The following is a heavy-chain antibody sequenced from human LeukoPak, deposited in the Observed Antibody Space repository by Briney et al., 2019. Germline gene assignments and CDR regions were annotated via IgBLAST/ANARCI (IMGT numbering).Heavy chain of an antibody. J-gene: IGHJ3*02. V-gene: IGHV4-61*01. Sequence: SETLSLTCTVSGGSISSSTYSWSWIRQPPGKGLEWIGYIYYSGSTNYNPSLKSRVTISVDTSKNQFSLKLSSVTAADTAVYYCARVPREFQLRYFDWLSRSNDAFDIWGQGTMVTVSS. CDR2: IYYSGST. CDR3: ARVPREFQLRYFDWLSRSNDAFDI. D-gene: IGHD3-9*01. CDR1: GGSISSSTYS.